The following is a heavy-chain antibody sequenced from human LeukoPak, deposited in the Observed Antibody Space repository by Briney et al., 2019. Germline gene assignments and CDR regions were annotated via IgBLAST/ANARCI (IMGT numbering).Heavy chain of an antibody. CDR3: ARVVVEGALDY. D-gene: IGHD2-15*01. CDR1: GFTLSSYS. J-gene: IGHJ4*02. Sequence: GGSLRLSCAASGFTLSSYSMNWVRQAPGKGLEWVSSISSSSSYIYYADSVKGRFTISRDNAKNSLYLQMNSLRAEDTAVYYCARVVVEGALDYWGQGTLVTVSS. CDR2: ISSSSSYI. V-gene: IGHV3-21*01.